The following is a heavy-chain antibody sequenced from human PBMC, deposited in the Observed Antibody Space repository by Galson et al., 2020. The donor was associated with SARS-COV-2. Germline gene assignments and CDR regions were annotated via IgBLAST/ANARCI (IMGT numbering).Heavy chain of an antibody. CDR1: GYILNTYG. Sequence: ASVTVSCKASGYILNTYGISWVRQAPGQGLEWMGWISGYNGDTILAQKLQGRVTMTTDTSTSTVYMELRSLISDDTAVYYCARDIYDSSGYQMGYWGQGTLVTVSS. CDR2: ISGYNGDT. D-gene: IGHD3-22*01. J-gene: IGHJ4*02. CDR3: ARDIYDSSGYQMGY. V-gene: IGHV1-18*01.